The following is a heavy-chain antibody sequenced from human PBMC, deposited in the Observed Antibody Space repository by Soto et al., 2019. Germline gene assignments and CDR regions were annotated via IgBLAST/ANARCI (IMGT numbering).Heavy chain of an antibody. J-gene: IGHJ5*02. D-gene: IGHD1-26*01. V-gene: IGHV1-8*01. Sequence: QVQLVQSGAEVKKPGASVKVSCKASGYTFSTYDINWVRQASGQGLEWLGWMNPKSGQTGYTQKSQGRVTMTANTSMSTAYMELSSLRSEDTAVYYCARDRAPAQDWCSPWGQGTRVPVSS. CDR2: MNPKSGQT. CDR1: GYTFSTYD. CDR3: ARDRAPAQDWCSP.